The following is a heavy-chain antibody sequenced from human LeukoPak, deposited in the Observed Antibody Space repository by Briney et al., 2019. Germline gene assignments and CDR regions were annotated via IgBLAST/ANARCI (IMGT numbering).Heavy chain of an antibody. J-gene: IGHJ4*02. D-gene: IGHD5-24*01. CDR3: AREPLRWRQRRDLFYFDY. V-gene: IGHV1-46*01. CDR1: GYTFTSYY. CDR2: INPSGGST. Sequence: ASVKVSCKASGYTFTSYYMHWVRQAPGQGLEWMGIINPSGGSTSNAQKFQGRVTMTRDTSTSTVYMELSSLRSEDTAVYYCAREPLRWRQRRDLFYFDYWGQGTLVTVSS.